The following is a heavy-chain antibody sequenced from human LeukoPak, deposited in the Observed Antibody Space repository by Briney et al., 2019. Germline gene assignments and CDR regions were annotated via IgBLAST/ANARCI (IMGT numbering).Heavy chain of an antibody. D-gene: IGHD6-6*01. V-gene: IGHV4-34*01. Sequence: SETLSLTCAVYGGSFSGYYWSWLRQPPGKGLEWIGEINHSGSTNYNPSLKSRVTISVDTSKNQFSLKLSSVTAADTAVYYCARGGRGAARLRGYYFDYWGQGTLVTVSS. CDR2: INHSGST. CDR3: ARGGRGAARLRGYYFDY. J-gene: IGHJ4*02. CDR1: GGSFSGYY.